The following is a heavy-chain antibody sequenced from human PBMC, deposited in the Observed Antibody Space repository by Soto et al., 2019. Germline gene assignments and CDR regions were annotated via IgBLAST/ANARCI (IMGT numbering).Heavy chain of an antibody. D-gene: IGHD3-10*01. Sequence: GGSLSLSCAASGFTFDDYAMHWVRQAPGKGLEWVSGISWNSGSIGYADSVKGRFTISRDNAKNSLYLQMNSLRAEDTALYYCAKGGDYYGSGSYYNYFDYWGQGTLVTVSS. CDR3: AKGGDYYGSGSYYNYFDY. CDR2: ISWNSGSI. J-gene: IGHJ4*02. CDR1: GFTFDDYA. V-gene: IGHV3-9*01.